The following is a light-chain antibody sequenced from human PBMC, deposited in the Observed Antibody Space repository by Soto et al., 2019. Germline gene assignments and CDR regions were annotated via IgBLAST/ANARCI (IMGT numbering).Light chain of an antibody. J-gene: IGLJ2*01. CDR3: TSYASGSSHVV. Sequence: QSVLTQPASVSGSPGQSITLSCTGTSSDIGGYDYVSWYQRHPGKAPKLIIYDVNNRPSGVSNRFSGSKSGNTASLTISGLQAEDEADSYCTSYASGSSHVVFGGGTQLTVL. CDR1: SSDIGGYDY. CDR2: DVN. V-gene: IGLV2-14*01.